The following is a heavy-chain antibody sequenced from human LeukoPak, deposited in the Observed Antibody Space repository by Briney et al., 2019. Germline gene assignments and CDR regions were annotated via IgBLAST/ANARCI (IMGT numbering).Heavy chain of an antibody. CDR3: AKDPGTYYYYYYAMDV. V-gene: IGHV3-30*18. CDR1: GFSFNYYG. J-gene: IGHJ6*02. CDR2: MSFDGSDK. D-gene: IGHD3-10*01. Sequence: GGSLRLSCAASGFSFNYYGMHWVRQAPGKGLEWVALMSFDGSDKKYVESVKGRFTISRDNSKNTLYLQMDSLRTEDTAVYYCAKDPGTYYYYYYAMDVWGQGTTVAISS.